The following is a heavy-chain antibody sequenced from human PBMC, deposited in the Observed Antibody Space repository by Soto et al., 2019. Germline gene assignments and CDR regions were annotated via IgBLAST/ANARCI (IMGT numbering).Heavy chain of an antibody. Sequence: SETLSLTCSVSADSITSSCGGWFRQPPGKGLEWIGYIHHSGSANYNPSLRGRVTISIDTSKNQFSQKLTSVTAADTAVYYCVRATIRYSSSWFDYWGQGALVTVS. CDR2: IHHSGSA. CDR3: VRATIRYSSSWFDY. CDR1: ADSITSSC. V-gene: IGHV4-59*01. J-gene: IGHJ4*02. D-gene: IGHD2-2*01.